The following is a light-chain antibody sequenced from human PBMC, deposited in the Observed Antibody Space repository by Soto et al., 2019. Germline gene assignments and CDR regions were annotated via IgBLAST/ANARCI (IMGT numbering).Light chain of an antibody. V-gene: IGLV1-40*01. CDR3: QSYDNSLSGPVV. J-gene: IGLJ3*02. Sequence: QSVLTQPPSVSGAPGQRVTISCTGSSSNIGAGYDVQWYQQLPGTAPKLLINNNNNRPSGVPDRFSGSKSDTSASLVITGLQTEDEADYYCQSYDNSLSGPVVFGGGTKVTVL. CDR2: NNN. CDR1: SSNIGAGYD.